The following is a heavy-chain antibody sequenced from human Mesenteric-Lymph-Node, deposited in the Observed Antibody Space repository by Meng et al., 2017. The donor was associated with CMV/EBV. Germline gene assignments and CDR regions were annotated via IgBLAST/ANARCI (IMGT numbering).Heavy chain of an antibody. J-gene: IGHJ4*02. D-gene: IGHD2/OR15-2a*01. CDR2: IKEDGSEK. CDR3: ARGRGTNFLY. Sequence: GGSLRLSCAASGFTFSSYAMSWVRQAPGKGLEWVANIKEDGSEKYYVDSVKGRFTISRDNAKNSLYLQINSLRAEDTAAYYCARGRGTNFLYWGQGTLVTVSS. V-gene: IGHV3-7*01. CDR1: GFTFSSYA.